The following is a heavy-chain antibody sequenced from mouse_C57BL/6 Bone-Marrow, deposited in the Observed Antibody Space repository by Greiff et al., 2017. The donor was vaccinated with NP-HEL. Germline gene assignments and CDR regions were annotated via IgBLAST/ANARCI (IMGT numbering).Heavy chain of an antibody. CDR3: ARSLGYFDY. CDR2: IYWDDDK. D-gene: IGHD4-1*01. Sequence: QVTLKECGPGILQSSQTLSLTCSFSGFSLSTSGMGVSWIRQPSGKGLEWLAHIYWDDDKRYNPSLKSRLTISKDTSRNQVFLKITSVDTADTATYYCARSLGYFDYWGQGTTLTVSS. J-gene: IGHJ2*01. CDR1: GFSLSTSGMG. V-gene: IGHV8-12*01.